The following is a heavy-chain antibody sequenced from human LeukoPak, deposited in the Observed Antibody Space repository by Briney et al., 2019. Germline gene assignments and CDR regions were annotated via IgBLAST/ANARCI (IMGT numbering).Heavy chain of an antibody. J-gene: IGHJ3*02. V-gene: IGHV1-2*02. CDR1: GYTFTGYY. CDR3: ASIVVVTARYAFDI. CDR2: INPNSGDT. D-gene: IGHD2-21*02. Sequence: ASVKVSCKASGYTFTGYYMHWVRQAPGQGLEWMGWINPNSGDTNYAQKFQGRVTMTRDTSISTAYMELSRLRSDATAVYYCASIVVVTARYAFDIWGQGTMVTVSS.